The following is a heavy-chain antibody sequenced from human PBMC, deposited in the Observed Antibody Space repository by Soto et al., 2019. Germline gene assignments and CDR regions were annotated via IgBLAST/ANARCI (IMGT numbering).Heavy chain of an antibody. V-gene: IGHV3-23*01. J-gene: IGHJ4*02. CDR2: ISSSGDNT. CDR1: GFTFSSYA. CDR3: ARPVAYGSWWSLDY. Sequence: GGSLRLSCAASGFTFSSYAMSWVRQAPGKGLEWVSVISSSGDNTYYADSVKGRFTIARDNSKNTLYLQMSSLRADDTAVYYCARPVAYGSWWSLDYWGQGTLVTVSS. D-gene: IGHD6-19*01.